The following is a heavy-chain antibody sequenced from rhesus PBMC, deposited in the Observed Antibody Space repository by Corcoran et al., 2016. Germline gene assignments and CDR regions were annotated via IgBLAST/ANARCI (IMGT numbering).Heavy chain of an antibody. CDR1: GGSISSSNW. CDR2: ISGSSGST. CDR3: ARASLSWFPYDY. Sequence: QVQLQESGPGLVKPSETLSLTCAVSGGSISSSNWWSWIRQPPGKGLEWIGFISGSSGSTYYNPSLKGRVTISTDTAKNQFSLKLSSVTAADTSVYYCARASLSWFPYDYWGQGVLVTVSS. V-gene: IGHV4-65*01. D-gene: IGHD6-13*01. J-gene: IGHJ4*01.